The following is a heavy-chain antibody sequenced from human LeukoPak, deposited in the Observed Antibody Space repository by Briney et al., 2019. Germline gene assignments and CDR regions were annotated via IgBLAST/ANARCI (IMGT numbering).Heavy chain of an antibody. CDR1: GYTFTSYG. J-gene: IGHJ4*02. Sequence: ASVKVSCKASGYTFTSYGISWVRQAPGQGLEWMGWISAYNGNTNYAQKLQGRVTKTTDTSTSTAYMELRSLRSDDTAVYYCARDPPEDYYDSSGYYLFDYWGQGTLVTVSS. CDR3: ARDPPEDYYDSSGYYLFDY. V-gene: IGHV1-18*01. D-gene: IGHD3-22*01. CDR2: ISAYNGNT.